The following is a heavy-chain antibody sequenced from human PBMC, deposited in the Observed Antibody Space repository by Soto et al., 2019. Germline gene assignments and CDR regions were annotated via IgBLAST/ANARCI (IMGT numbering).Heavy chain of an antibody. CDR1: GFTFSSYS. Sequence: GGSLRPSCAASGFTFSSYSMNWVRQAPGKGLEWVSSISSSSSYIYYADSVRGRFTISRYNAENSLYLQMNSLRAEDTAVYYCAREARTGYDYVWGSYRYYHYYGMDVWGQGTTVTVSS. J-gene: IGHJ6*02. V-gene: IGHV3-21*01. CDR2: ISSSSSYI. CDR3: AREARTGYDYVWGSYRYYHYYGMDV. D-gene: IGHD3-16*02.